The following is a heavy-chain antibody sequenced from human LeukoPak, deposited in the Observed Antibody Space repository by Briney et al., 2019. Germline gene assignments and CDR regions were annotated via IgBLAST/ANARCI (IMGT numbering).Heavy chain of an antibody. V-gene: IGHV1-18*01. CDR3: AGDPMVRGVSRPFDY. CDR1: GYTFTSYG. Sequence: ASVKVSCKASGYTFTSYGISWVRQAPGQGLEWMGWISAYNGNTNYAQKLQGRVTMTTDTSTSTAYMELRSLRSDDTAVYYCAGDPMVRGVSRPFDYWGQGTLVTVSS. J-gene: IGHJ4*02. D-gene: IGHD3-10*01. CDR2: ISAYNGNT.